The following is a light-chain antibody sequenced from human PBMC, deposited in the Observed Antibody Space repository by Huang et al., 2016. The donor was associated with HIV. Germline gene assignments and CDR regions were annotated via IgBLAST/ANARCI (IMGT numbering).Light chain of an antibody. CDR1: QDINNF. CDR2: AAS. J-gene: IGKJ3*01. Sequence: IRMTQSPSSLSATTGDRVTITCRANQDINNFLAWYQQRPGSVPKLLIYAASTLQSGVPSRFSGNGSGTDFTLTIGCLHSEDVATYYCQQYDIHPLAFGPGTRVDIK. V-gene: IGKV1-8*01. CDR3: QQYDIHPLA.